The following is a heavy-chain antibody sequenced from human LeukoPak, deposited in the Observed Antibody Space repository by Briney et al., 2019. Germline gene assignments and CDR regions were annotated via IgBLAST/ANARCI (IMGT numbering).Heavy chain of an antibody. CDR3: ARGTRSPDS. CDR2: INQDGSEK. CDR1: GFTFSNHW. D-gene: IGHD1-14*01. V-gene: IGHV3-7*04. Sequence: PGGSLRLSCAASGFTFSNHWMSWVRQAPGKGLEWVANINQDGSEKYYVDSVKGRITISRDNAKNSLYLQVNSLRAEDTAVYYCARGTRSPDSWGQGTLVTVSS. J-gene: IGHJ4*02.